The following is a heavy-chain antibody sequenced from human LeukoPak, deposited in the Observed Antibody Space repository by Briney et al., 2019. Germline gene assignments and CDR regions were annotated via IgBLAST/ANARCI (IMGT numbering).Heavy chain of an antibody. CDR3: ASNQGGYCSSTSCYDPAGAFDI. D-gene: IGHD2-2*01. CDR1: GDSISSSSYY. Sequence: SETLSLTCTVSGDSISSSSYYWGWIRQPPGKGLEWIGSIYYSGSTYYNPSLKSRVTISVDTSKNQFSLKLSSVAAADTAVYYCASNQGGYCSSTSCYDPAGAFDIWGQGTMVTVSS. V-gene: IGHV4-39*07. CDR2: IYYSGST. J-gene: IGHJ3*02.